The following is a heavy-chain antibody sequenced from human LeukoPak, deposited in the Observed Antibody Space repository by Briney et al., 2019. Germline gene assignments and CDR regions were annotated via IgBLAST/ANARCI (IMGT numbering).Heavy chain of an antibody. Sequence: GGSLRLSCAASGFTFSSYWMHWVRHAPGKGLVWVSRINSDGSTTTYAASVKGRFTISRDNAKNTLDLQMNSLRAEDTAVYYCATSMAGSNWFDPWGQGTLVTVSS. CDR3: ATSMAGSNWFDP. V-gene: IGHV3-74*01. CDR1: GFTFSSYW. J-gene: IGHJ5*02. D-gene: IGHD6-6*01. CDR2: INSDGSTT.